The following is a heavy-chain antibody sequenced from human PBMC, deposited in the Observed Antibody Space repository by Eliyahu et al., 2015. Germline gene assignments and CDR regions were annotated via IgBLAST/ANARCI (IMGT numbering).Heavy chain of an antibody. CDR2: IYXXGST. CDR3: ATQKWELPPDY. Sequence: QLQLQESGPGLVKPSETLSLTCTVSXGSISSSXYXWGWIRQPPGKGLEWIXXIYXXGSTYYNPSLKSRVTISVDTSKNQFSLKLSSVTAADTAVYYCATQKWELPPDYWGQGTLVTVSS. CDR1: XGSISSSXYX. V-gene: IGHV4-39*01. D-gene: IGHD1-26*01. J-gene: IGHJ4*02.